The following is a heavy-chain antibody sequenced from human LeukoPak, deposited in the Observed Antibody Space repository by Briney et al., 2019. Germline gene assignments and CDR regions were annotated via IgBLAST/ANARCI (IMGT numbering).Heavy chain of an antibody. J-gene: IGHJ3*02. CDR2: INPNSGGT. D-gene: IGHD3-10*01. Sequence: ASVKVSFKASGYTFTGYYMHWVRQAPGQGLKWMGWINPNSGGTNYAQKFQGRVTMTRDTSISTAYMELSRLRSDDTAVYYCARDRRTMVRGVIYAFDIWGQGTMVTVSS. CDR3: ARDRRTMVRGVIYAFDI. V-gene: IGHV1-2*02. CDR1: GYTFTGYY.